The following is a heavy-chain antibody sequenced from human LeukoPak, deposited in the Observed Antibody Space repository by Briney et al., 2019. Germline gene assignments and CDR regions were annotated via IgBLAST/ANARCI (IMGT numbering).Heavy chain of an antibody. V-gene: IGHV3-43D*03. CDR1: GFPFDDYG. D-gene: IGHD1-26*01. Sequence: PGGSLRLSCAASGFPFDDYGMLWVRKGPGRGLEWVSFISWHGETTYYSDSVKGRFTISRDSGTNSLYLQMNRLRTEDTGFYYCAKDFGPRGVGATPQYWGQGTVVIVSS. CDR2: ISWHGETT. CDR3: AKDFGPRGVGATPQY. J-gene: IGHJ4*02.